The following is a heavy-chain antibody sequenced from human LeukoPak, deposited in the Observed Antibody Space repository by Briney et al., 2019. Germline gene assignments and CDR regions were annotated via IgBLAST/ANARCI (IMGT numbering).Heavy chain of an antibody. J-gene: IGHJ4*02. CDR3: ANRPSIAVAATRFDH. D-gene: IGHD6-19*01. CDR2: IFTDGHHT. CDR1: GFTFRKHA. V-gene: IGHV3-23*01. Sequence: GGSLRLSCAASGFTFRKHAMSWVRQAPGKGLEWVSSIFTDGHHTYNAASVKGRFTISRDNSKNALFLQMNSLRAEDTAVYFCANRPSIAVAATRFDHWGQGTLVTVSS.